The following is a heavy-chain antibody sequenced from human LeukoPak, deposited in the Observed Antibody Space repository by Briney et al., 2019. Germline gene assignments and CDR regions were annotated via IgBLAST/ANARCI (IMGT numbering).Heavy chain of an antibody. CDR1: GYTFTSYY. CDR2: INPSGGST. J-gene: IGHJ4*02. CDR3: ARERVVGATRPFDY. D-gene: IGHD1-26*01. V-gene: IGHV1-46*01. Sequence: ASVKVSCKASGYTFTSYYMHWVGQAPGHGLEWMGIINPSGGSTSYAKKFQGRVTMTRDMSTSTVYMELSSLRSEDTAVYYCARERVVGATRPFDYWGQGTLVTVSS.